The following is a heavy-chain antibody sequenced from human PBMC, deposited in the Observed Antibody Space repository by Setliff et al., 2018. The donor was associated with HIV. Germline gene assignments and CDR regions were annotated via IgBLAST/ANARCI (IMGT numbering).Heavy chain of an antibody. Sequence: ASVKVSCKASRSTFNSHTINWVRQAPGQGLDWMGRIIPILGVANYAQRFQGKVTITADKSTSTAYMELTSLRFDDTAMYYCVRGVQSPPHYSYYYMDVWGEGTMVTVA. J-gene: IGHJ6*03. V-gene: IGHV1-69*02. D-gene: IGHD3-3*01. CDR2: IIPILGVA. CDR3: VRGVQSPPHYSYYYMDV. CDR1: RSTFNSHT.